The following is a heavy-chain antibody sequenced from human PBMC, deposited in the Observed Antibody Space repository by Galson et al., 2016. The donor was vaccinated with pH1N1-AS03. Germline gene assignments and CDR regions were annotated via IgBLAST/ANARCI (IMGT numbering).Heavy chain of an antibody. V-gene: IGHV3-23*01. Sequence: SLRLSCAVSRFTFSMYAMSWVRQAPEKGLEWVSGISGSSGSTYYADSVKGRLTISRDNAKNSLFLQMDSLRAEDTALYYCVRGRACSSTSCYLDYWGQGTLVTVSS. CDR1: RFTFSMYA. CDR2: ISGSSGST. CDR3: VRGRACSSTSCYLDY. D-gene: IGHD2-2*01. J-gene: IGHJ4*02.